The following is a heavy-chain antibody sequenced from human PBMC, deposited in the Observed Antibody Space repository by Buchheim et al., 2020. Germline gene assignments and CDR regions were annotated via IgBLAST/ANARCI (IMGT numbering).Heavy chain of an antibody. CDR1: GNTVTTDF. Sequence: HVQLVQSGAELKKPGASVKVSCKASGNTVTTDFVHWVRQAPGQGLEWMGRIDPRGVSTIYAQKLQGRGTLTSDISTTTHYMELNSLTSEDMAAYFCTRDNGAWSFDYWGQGTL. J-gene: IGHJ4*02. CDR3: TRDNGAWSFDY. CDR2: IDPRGVST. D-gene: IGHD3-3*01. V-gene: IGHV1-46*03.